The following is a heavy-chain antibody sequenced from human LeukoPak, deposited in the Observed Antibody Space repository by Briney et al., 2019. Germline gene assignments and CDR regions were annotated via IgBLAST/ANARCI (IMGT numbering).Heavy chain of an antibody. CDR2: IYTSGST. Sequence: SETLSLTCTVSGGSISSGSYYWSWIRQPAGKGLEWIGRIYTSGSTNYNPSLKSRVTISVDTSKNQSSLKLSSVTAADTAVYYCARGAGAFDIWGQGTMVTVSS. V-gene: IGHV4-61*02. J-gene: IGHJ3*02. CDR1: GGSISSGSYY. CDR3: ARGAGAFDI.